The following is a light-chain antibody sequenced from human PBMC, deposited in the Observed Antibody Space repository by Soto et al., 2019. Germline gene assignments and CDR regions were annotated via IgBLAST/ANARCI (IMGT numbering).Light chain of an antibody. CDR3: QVWDSSTFVV. V-gene: IGLV3-9*01. J-gene: IGLJ2*01. Sequence: SYELTQPLSVSVALGQTARITCRGNNIGGKNMHWYQQKPGQAPVLVIYNENSRPSGIPERFSGSNSGNTATLTVTRAQAGDEADYYCQVWDSSTFVVFGGGTQLTVL. CDR1: NIGGKN. CDR2: NEN.